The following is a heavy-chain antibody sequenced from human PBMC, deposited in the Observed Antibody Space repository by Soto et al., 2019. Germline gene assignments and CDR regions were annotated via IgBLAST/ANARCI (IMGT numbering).Heavy chain of an antibody. J-gene: IGHJ6*02. Sequence: SETLCLTCAVSSGTISSSNWWRFIRQHPGKGLEWIGYIYYSGSTYYNPSLKSRVTISVDTSKNQFSLKLSSVTAADTAVYYCARYRGSNYPYCYYGMDVWGQGTTVTVSS. D-gene: IGHD4-4*01. CDR1: SGTISSSNW. CDR3: ARYRGSNYPYCYYGMDV. V-gene: IGHV4-31*11. CDR2: IYYSGST.